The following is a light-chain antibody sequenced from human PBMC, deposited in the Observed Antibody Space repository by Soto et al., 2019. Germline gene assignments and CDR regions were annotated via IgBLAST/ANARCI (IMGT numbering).Light chain of an antibody. Sequence: QSALTQPRSVSGSPGQSVTISCTGTSSDVGGYNYVSWYQQHPGKAPKLMIYDVSKRPSGVPDRFSGSKSGNTAPLTISGLQAEDEADYYCCSYAGSPLYVFGTGTKVTVL. CDR1: SSDVGGYNY. CDR2: DVS. V-gene: IGLV2-11*01. CDR3: CSYAGSPLYV. J-gene: IGLJ1*01.